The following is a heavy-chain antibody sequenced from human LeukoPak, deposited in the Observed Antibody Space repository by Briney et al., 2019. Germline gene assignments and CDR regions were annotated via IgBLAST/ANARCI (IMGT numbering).Heavy chain of an antibody. CDR2: MNPNSGNT. J-gene: IGHJ6*03. CDR3: AKSQASGGNSDYYYYYMDV. V-gene: IGHV1-8*01. CDR1: GYTFTSYD. Sequence: GASVKVSCKASGYTFTSYDINWVRQATGQGLEWMGWMNPNSGNTGYAQKFQGRVTMTRNTSISTAYMELSSLRSEDTAVYYCAKSQASGGNSDYYYYYMDVWGKGTTVTISS. D-gene: IGHD4-23*01.